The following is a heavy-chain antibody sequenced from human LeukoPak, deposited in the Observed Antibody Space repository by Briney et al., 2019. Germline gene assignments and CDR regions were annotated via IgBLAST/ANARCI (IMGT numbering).Heavy chain of an antibody. J-gene: IGHJ4*02. CDR3: ARAGLGYDFFDY. CDR1: GYTFTSYD. CDR2: MNPNSGNT. V-gene: IGHV1-8*01. D-gene: IGHD5-12*01. Sequence: ASVKVSCKASGYTFTSYDINWVRQATGQGLEWMGWMNPNSGNTGYAQKFQGRVTMTRNTSISTAYMELSSLRSEDPAVYYWARAGLGYDFFDYWGKGTLVSVSS.